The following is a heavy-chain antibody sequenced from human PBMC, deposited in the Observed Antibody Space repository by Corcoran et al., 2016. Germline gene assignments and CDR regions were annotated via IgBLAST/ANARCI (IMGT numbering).Heavy chain of an antibody. Sequence: QVQLVQSGAEVKKPGASVKVSCKASGYTFTSYDINWVRQATGQGLEWMGWMNPNSGNTGYAQKFQGRVTMTRNTSISTAYMELSSLRSEDTAVYYCARVIAARHYYYDYGMDVWGQGTTVTVSS. CDR2: MNPNSGNT. CDR1: GYTFTSYD. V-gene: IGHV1-8*01. CDR3: ARVIAARHYYYDYGMDV. D-gene: IGHD6-6*01. J-gene: IGHJ6*02.